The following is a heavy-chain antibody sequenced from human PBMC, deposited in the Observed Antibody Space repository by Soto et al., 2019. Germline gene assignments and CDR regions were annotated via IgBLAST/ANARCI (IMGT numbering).Heavy chain of an antibody. CDR3: ARDQYGDYFRYYYYGMDV. CDR1: GFTCSDYY. D-gene: IGHD4-17*01. V-gene: IGHV3-11*01. Sequence: VGSLRLSCAASGFTCSDYYMSWIRQAPGKGLEWVSCISSSGSTIYYADSVKGRFTISRDNAKNSLYLQMNSLRAEDTAVYYCARDQYGDYFRYYYYGMDVWGQGTTVTVSS. J-gene: IGHJ6*02. CDR2: ISSSGSTI.